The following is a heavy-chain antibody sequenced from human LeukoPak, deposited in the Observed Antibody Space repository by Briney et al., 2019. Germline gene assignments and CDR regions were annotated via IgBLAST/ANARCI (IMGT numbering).Heavy chain of an antibody. CDR2: IKQDASET. J-gene: IGHJ3*02. D-gene: IGHD6-6*01. V-gene: IGHV3-7*01. CDR1: GFTLSSFW. Sequence: AGGSLRLSCAASGFTLSSFWINSVRQAPGRGLELVANIKQDASETSYVDCVKGPFTTFRDNAKNSLYLQINRLRDEDTAVYYCAGSSTPYDAFDIWGQGTMVSVSS. CDR3: AGSSTPYDAFDI.